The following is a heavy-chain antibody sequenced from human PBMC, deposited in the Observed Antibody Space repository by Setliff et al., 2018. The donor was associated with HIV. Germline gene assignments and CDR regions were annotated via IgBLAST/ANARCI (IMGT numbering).Heavy chain of an antibody. J-gene: IGHJ5*02. V-gene: IGHV1-69*04. Sequence: SVKVSCKASGGAFISHTFTWVRQAPGQGLEWMGRIIPILGIPNYAQNFQGRRTISADKSTRTAYLELSSLRSDEAAVYFCAKEQEIGSYLDPWGQGTLVTVSS. CDR1: GGAFISHT. CDR2: IIPILGIP. D-gene: IGHD2-2*02. CDR3: AKEQEIGSYLDP.